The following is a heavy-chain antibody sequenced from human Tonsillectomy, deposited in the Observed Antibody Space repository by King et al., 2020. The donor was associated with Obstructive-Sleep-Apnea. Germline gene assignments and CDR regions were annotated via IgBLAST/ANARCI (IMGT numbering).Heavy chain of an antibody. CDR3: AKRVDTAMVFDY. Sequence: QLVQSGGGLVQPGGSLRLSCAASGFTFSNYAMSWVRQAPGKGLEWVSAINTGGGTTYYADSVKGRFPISRDNSKNTLYLQMNSLRAEDTAVYYCAKRVDTAMVFDYWGQGTLVTVSS. V-gene: IGHV3-23*04. J-gene: IGHJ4*02. CDR1: GFTFSNYA. D-gene: IGHD5-18*01. CDR2: INTGGGTT.